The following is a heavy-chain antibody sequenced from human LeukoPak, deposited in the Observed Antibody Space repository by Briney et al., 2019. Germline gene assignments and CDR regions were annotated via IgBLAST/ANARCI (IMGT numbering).Heavy chain of an antibody. CDR3: ARFITMVRGVISHFDY. D-gene: IGHD3-10*01. J-gene: IGHJ4*02. V-gene: IGHV5-51*01. Sequence: GESLKISCQGSGYTFSDSWVGWVRQTPGKGLEWMGIIYPGDSDTRYSPSFQGQVTISADKSISTAYLQWSSLKASDTAMYYCARFITMVRGVISHFDYWGQGTLVTVSS. CDR2: IYPGDSDT. CDR1: GYTFSDSW.